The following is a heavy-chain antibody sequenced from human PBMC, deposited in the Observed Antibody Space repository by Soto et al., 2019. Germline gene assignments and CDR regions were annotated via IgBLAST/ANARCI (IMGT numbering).Heavy chain of an antibody. CDR1: GGTIRRGGFY. J-gene: IGHJ5*02. Sequence: SETLSLTCTFSGGTIRRGGFYLSWIRQHPGKGLEWIGYIYYSGSTYYNPSLKSRVTISVDTSKNQFSLKLSSVTAADTAVYYCARVGGINWFDPWGQGTLVTVSS. V-gene: IGHV4-31*03. D-gene: IGHD1-20*01. CDR2: IYYSGST. CDR3: ARVGGINWFDP.